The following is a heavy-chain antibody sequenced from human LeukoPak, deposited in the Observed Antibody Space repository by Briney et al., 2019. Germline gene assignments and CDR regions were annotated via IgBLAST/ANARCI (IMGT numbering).Heavy chain of an antibody. V-gene: IGHV3-74*01. CDR1: GFTFSSYW. CDR2: INSDGSDT. J-gene: IGHJ3*02. CDR3: ARETWGYGLAI. Sequence: GGSLRLSCAASGFTFSSYWMHWVRQAPGKGLVWVSRINSDGSDTNYADSVKGRFTISRVNAKNTVYLQMNGLRVEDTAVYYCARETWGYGLAIRGQGTMVAVSS. D-gene: IGHD3-16*01.